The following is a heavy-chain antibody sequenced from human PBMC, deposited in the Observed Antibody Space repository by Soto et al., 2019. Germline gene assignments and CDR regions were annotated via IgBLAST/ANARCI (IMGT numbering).Heavy chain of an antibody. D-gene: IGHD3-22*01. CDR3: ARAPTVEYYYDSSGYYYFDY. Sequence: SVKVSCKASGGTFSSYAISWVRQAPGQGLEWMGGIIPIFGTANYAQKFQGRVTITTDESTSTAYMELSSLRSEDTAVYYCARAPTVEYYYDSSGYYYFDYWGQGTLVTVSS. CDR2: IIPIFGTA. CDR1: GGTFSSYA. V-gene: IGHV1-69*05. J-gene: IGHJ4*02.